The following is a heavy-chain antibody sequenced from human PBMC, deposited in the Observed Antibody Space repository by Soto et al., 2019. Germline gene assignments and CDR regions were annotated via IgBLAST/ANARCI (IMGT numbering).Heavy chain of an antibody. CDR1: GFTVSSHY. J-gene: IGHJ3*01. D-gene: IGHD4-17*01. Sequence: EVQLVETGGGLIQPGGSLRLSCAASGFTVSSHYMTWVRQTPGKGLEWVSIIYASDSTFYADSVKGRFTISRDNSKNTVYLHLNSLRAEDTAMYYYATPVTRLIAFDLWGQGTMVTVSS. V-gene: IGHV3-53*02. CDR2: IYASDST. CDR3: ATPVTRLIAFDL.